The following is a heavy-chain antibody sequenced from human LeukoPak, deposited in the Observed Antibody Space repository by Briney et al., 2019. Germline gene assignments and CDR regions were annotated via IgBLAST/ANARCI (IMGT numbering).Heavy chain of an antibody. V-gene: IGHV4-4*07. D-gene: IGHD6-6*01. Sequence: SETLSLTCTVSGGSISSFYWSWIRQPAGKGLEWIGRIYTSGSTNYNPSLKSRVTISVDTSKNQFSLKLSSVTAADTAVYYCARGHYSSSLPLVYYYYYMDVWGKGTTVTVSS. CDR3: ARGHYSSSLPLVYYYYYMDV. CDR1: GGSISSFY. J-gene: IGHJ6*03. CDR2: IYTSGST.